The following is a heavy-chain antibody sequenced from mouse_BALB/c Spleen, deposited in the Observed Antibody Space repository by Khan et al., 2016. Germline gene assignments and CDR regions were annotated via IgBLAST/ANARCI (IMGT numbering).Heavy chain of an antibody. V-gene: IGHV1-9*01. CDR1: GYTFSSPP. Sequence: QVQLQQSGAELMKPGASVKISCKATGYTFSSPPFSLLNHIPLHGLEWIVYILPGSGIINFNERFKDTATFTADTSSKTAYMHLSSLTSEDSAVYYCARGNDWGQGTTLTVSS. CDR2: ILPGSGII. CDR3: ARGND. J-gene: IGHJ2*01.